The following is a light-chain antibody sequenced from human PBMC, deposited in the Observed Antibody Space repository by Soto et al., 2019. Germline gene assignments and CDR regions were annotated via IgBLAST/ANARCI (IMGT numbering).Light chain of an antibody. J-gene: IGKJ2*01. Sequence: DIVMTQSPLSLPVTPGEPASISCRSSQSLLHSNGYNYLDWYLQKPGQSPPLLIYLVSNRASGVRAKWGGSGSGTDFTLKISRVEADDVGVYYCMQALQTPMYTFGQGTKLEIK. V-gene: IGKV2-28*01. CDR2: LVS. CDR1: QSLLHSNGYNY. CDR3: MQALQTPMYT.